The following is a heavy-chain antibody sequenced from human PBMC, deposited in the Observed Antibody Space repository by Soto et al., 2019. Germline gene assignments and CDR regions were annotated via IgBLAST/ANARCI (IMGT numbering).Heavy chain of an antibody. CDR1: GGSISSGGYY. CDR3: ARVDGIAVSGPPPVDCSGGSCKVNWFDP. J-gene: IGHJ5*02. Sequence: SETLSLTCTVSGGSISSGGYYWSWIRQHPGKGLEWIGYIYYSGSTYYNPSLKSRVTISVDTSKNQFSLKLSSVTAADTAVYYCARVDGIAVSGPPPVDCSGGSCKVNWFDPWGQGTLVTVSS. V-gene: IGHV4-31*03. CDR2: IYYSGST. D-gene: IGHD2-15*01.